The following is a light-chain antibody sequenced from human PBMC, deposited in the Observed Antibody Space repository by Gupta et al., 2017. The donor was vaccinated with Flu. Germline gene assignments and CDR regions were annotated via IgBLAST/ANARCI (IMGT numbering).Light chain of an antibody. CDR1: SSDIGGYNY. CDR3: CAFRTTTTSSDV. J-gene: IGLJ1*01. CDR2: EVK. Sequence: TISCFGTSSDIGGYNYVSWYQQHPGKAPKLSRFEVKNRPSGVSDRFSGSKSGNTASLTISGLQAEDEAYYYCCAFRTTTTSSDVFGTGTEVTVL. V-gene: IGLV2-14*01.